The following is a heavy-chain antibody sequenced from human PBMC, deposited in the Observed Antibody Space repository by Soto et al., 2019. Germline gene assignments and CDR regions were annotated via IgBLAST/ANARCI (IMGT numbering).Heavy chain of an antibody. D-gene: IGHD3-16*01. CDR3: AREGGPHYNDGIDV. Sequence: QVQLVQSGAEVKKPGSSVKVSCKASGGTFSSYAISWVRQAPGQGLEWMGGIIPIFGTANYAQKFQGRVTSTADNSRSTGYREVSSLRSGDTDAYYCAREGGPHYNDGIDVWGRGTTVTVSS. V-gene: IGHV1-69*14. CDR2: IIPIFGTA. CDR1: GGTFSSYA. J-gene: IGHJ6*02.